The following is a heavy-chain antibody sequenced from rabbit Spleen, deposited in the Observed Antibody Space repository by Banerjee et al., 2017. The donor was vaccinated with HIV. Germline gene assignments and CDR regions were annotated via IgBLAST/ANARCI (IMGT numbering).Heavy chain of an antibody. J-gene: IGHJ4*01. CDR3: ARILNGSGWGAFSL. Sequence: QSLEESGGDLVKPGASLTLTCTASGFDLSSYYMCWVRQAPGKGLEWIACINAGSSGNTYSASWAKGRFTISKTSSTTVTLQMTSLTAADTATYFCARILNGSGWGAFSLWGQGTLVTVS. V-gene: IGHV1S40*01. D-gene: IGHD4-1*01. CDR2: INAGSSGNT. CDR1: GFDLSSYY.